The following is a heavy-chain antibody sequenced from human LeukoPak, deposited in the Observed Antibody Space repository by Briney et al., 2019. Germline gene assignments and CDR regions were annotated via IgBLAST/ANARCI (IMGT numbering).Heavy chain of an antibody. Sequence: GSLRLSCAASGFTFSSYWMHWVRQAPGKGLVWVSRINSDGSSTSYADSVKGRFTISRDNAKNSLYLQMNSLRAEDTAVYYCARSSLPYDILGFFDYWGQGTLVTVSS. J-gene: IGHJ4*02. V-gene: IGHV3-74*01. CDR3: ARSSLPYDILGFFDY. CDR2: INSDGSST. CDR1: GFTFSSYW. D-gene: IGHD3-9*01.